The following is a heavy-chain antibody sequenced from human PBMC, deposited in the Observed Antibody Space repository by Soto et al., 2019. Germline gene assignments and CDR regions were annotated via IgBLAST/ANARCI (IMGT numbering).Heavy chain of an antibody. V-gene: IGHV4-34*01. D-gene: IGHD2-2*01. J-gene: IGHJ6*02. Sequence: SETLSLTCAVYVGSFSGYYYTWIRQPPGKGLEWIGEINHSGSTNYNPSLKSRVTISVDTSKNQLSLKLRSVTAADTAVYYCAGAKSRLRSMDVWGQGTTVTVSS. CDR1: VGSFSGYY. CDR3: AGAKSRLRSMDV. CDR2: INHSGST.